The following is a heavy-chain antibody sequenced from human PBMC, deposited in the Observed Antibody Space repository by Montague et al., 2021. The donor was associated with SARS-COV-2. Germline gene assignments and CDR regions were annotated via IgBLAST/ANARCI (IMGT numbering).Heavy chain of an antibody. J-gene: IGHJ4*02. CDR3: ARDIAVAGLFDY. V-gene: IGHV4-61*02. CDR1: GGSISSGSYY. CDR2: ISISGST. Sequence: TLSLTCTVSGGSISSGSYYWSWIRQPAGKGLEWIGRISISGSTNYNPSLKSRVTISVDTSKNQFSLKLSSVTAADTAVYYCARDIAVAGLFDYWGQATLVTVSS. D-gene: IGHD6-19*01.